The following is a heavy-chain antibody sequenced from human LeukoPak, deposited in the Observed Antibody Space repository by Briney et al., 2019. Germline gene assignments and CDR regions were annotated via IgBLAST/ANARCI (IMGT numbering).Heavy chain of an antibody. CDR1: GGSFSGYY. Sequence: PSETLSLTCAVYGGSFSGYYWSWIRQPPGKGLEWIGEINHSGSTNYNPSLKSRVTISVDTSKNQFSLKLSSVTAADTAVYYCARVAAGGYDYSDYWGQGTLVTVSS. V-gene: IGHV4-34*01. CDR2: INHSGST. D-gene: IGHD5-12*01. J-gene: IGHJ4*02. CDR3: ARVAAGGYDYSDY.